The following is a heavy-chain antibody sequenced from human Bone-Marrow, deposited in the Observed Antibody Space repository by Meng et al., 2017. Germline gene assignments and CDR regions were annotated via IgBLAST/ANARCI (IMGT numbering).Heavy chain of an antibody. V-gene: IGHV4-4*02. Sequence: QVPLQGAGPGLVKPSGTLSLPCAVSGGSISSPNWWSWVRQPPGRGLEWIGEIYHSGSTTYNPSPLSRVTISVDKSKNQFSLKLSSVTAADTAIYYCARVIYRPSGHNYFDPWGQGTLVTVSS. CDR1: GGSISSPNW. J-gene: IGHJ5*02. CDR2: IYHSGST. D-gene: IGHD1-26*01. CDR3: ARVIYRPSGHNYFDP.